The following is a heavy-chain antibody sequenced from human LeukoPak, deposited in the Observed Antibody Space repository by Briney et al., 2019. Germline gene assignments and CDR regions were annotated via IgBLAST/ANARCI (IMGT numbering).Heavy chain of an antibody. Sequence: PGGSLRLSCAPSGFTFSSYWMSWVRQAPGKGLEWVANIKQDGSEKYYVDSVKGRFTISRDNAKNSLYLQMNSLRAEDTAVYYCAREKDPEGGPDYWGQGTLVTVSS. J-gene: IGHJ4*02. D-gene: IGHD2-15*01. CDR1: GFTFSSYW. CDR2: IKQDGSEK. V-gene: IGHV3-7*01. CDR3: AREKDPEGGPDY.